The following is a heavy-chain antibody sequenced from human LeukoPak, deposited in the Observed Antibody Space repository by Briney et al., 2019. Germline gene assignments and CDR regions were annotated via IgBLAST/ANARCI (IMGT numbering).Heavy chain of an antibody. J-gene: IGHJ4*02. V-gene: IGHV3-11*01. CDR2: ISRSGDTI. CDR1: GFTFSDHY. D-gene: IGHD1-7*01. Sequence: PGGSLRLSCAASGFTFSDHYMSWIRQAPGKGLEWISYISRSGDTIDYADSVKGRFTISRDNAKNSLYLQMNSLRADDTAVYYCAGYHGNYGVVYWGQGTLVTVSS. CDR3: AGYHGNYGVVY.